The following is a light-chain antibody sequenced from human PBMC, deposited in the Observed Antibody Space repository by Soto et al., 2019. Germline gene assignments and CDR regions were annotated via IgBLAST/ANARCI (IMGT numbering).Light chain of an antibody. Sequence: EIVLTQSPGTLSFSPGERATLSCKASQSFRGLLAWYQQKPGQAPRLLIYDAYNRATGIPPRFSGSGSGTDCNLTISSLEPEDSAVYYCQQRHMWPITFGQGTRLEIK. CDR1: QSFRGL. J-gene: IGKJ5*01. CDR2: DAY. V-gene: IGKV3-11*01. CDR3: QQRHMWPIT.